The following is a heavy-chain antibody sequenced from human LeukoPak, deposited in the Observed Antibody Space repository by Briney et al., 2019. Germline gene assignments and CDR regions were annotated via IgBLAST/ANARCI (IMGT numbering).Heavy chain of an antibody. Sequence: GGSLRLSCAASGFTFSSYAMRWVRQAPGKGLEWVAVISYDGSNKYYADSVKGRFTISRDISKNTLYLQMNSLRAEDTAVYYCATRVYCGGDCYSSHGMDVWGPGTTVTVSS. D-gene: IGHD2-21*02. J-gene: IGHJ6*02. CDR3: ATRVYCGGDCYSSHGMDV. CDR1: GFTFSSYA. CDR2: ISYDGSNK. V-gene: IGHV3-30-3*01.